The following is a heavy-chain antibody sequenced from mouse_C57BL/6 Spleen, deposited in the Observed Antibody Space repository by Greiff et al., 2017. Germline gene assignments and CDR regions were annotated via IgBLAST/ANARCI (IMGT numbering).Heavy chain of an antibody. D-gene: IGHD1-1*01. J-gene: IGHJ2*01. V-gene: IGHV14-4*01. CDR1: GFNIKDDY. CDR2: VDPENGDT. CDR3: ATAGGSSYFAY. Sequence: VQLQQSGAELVRPGASVKLSCTASGFNIKDDYMHWVKQRPEQGLEWIGWVDPENGDTEYASKFQGKATITADTSSNTAYLQLSSLTSEDTAVYYCATAGGSSYFAYGGQGTTRTVSA.